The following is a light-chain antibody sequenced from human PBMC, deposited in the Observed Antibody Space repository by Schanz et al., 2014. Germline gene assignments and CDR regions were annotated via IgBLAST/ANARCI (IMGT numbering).Light chain of an antibody. J-gene: IGLJ2*01. CDR1: SGHSSYA. CDR2: LNSDGSH. CDR3: QTWDTGLKVV. Sequence: QLVLTQSPSASASLGASVKLTCTLSSGHSSYAIAWHQQQPDQGPRYLIKLNSDGSHTKGDGIPDRFSGSSSGAERYLTISSLQSEDEADYYCQTWDTGLKVVFGGGTKLTVL. V-gene: IGLV4-69*01.